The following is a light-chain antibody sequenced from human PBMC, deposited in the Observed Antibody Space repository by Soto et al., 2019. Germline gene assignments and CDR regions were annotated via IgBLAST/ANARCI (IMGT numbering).Light chain of an antibody. V-gene: IGLV2-11*01. Sequence: QSVLTQPPAVFGGPGQSLTISCPGNSSVVGGYNYVSWYQQHPGKVPKLMIYDVTKRPSGVPDRFSGSKSGNTASLTISGLQSEDEADYYCCSHAGSYTYVFGTGTKVTVL. CDR1: SSVVGGYNY. CDR3: CSHAGSYTYV. CDR2: DVT. J-gene: IGLJ1*01.